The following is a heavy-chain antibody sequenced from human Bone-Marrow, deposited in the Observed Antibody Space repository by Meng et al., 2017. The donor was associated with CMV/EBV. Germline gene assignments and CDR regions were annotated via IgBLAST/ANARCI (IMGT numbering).Heavy chain of an antibody. CDR3: ARDETGYDFWSGYYMRYYYGMDV. CDR2: ISYDGSNK. Sequence: GESLKISCAASGFTFSSYAMHWVRQAPGKGLEWVAVISYDGSNKYYADSVKGRFTISRDNSKNTLYLQMNSLRAEDTAVYYCARDETGYDFWSGYYMRYYYGMDVWGQGTTVPVSS. D-gene: IGHD3-3*01. V-gene: IGHV3-30*04. CDR1: GFTFSSYA. J-gene: IGHJ6*02.